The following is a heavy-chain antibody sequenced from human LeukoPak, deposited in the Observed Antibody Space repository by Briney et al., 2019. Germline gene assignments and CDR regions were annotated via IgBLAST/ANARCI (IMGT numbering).Heavy chain of an antibody. D-gene: IGHD4-23*01. Sequence: GASVKVSCKASGYTFTSYGISWVRQAPGQGLEWMGWISAYNGNTNYAQRLQGRVTMTTDTSTSTAYMEPRSLRSDDTAVYYCAREAVVNWFDPWGQGTLVTVSS. J-gene: IGHJ5*02. CDR2: ISAYNGNT. CDR1: GYTFTSYG. V-gene: IGHV1-18*01. CDR3: AREAVVNWFDP.